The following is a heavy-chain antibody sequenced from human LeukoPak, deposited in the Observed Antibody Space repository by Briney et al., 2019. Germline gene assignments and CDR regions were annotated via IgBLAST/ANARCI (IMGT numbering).Heavy chain of an antibody. V-gene: IGHV1-24*01. J-gene: IGHJ3*02. D-gene: IGHD2-2*01. CDR2: FDPEDGET. Sequence: ASVKVSCKVSGYTLTELSMHWVRQAPGKGLEWMGGFDPEDGETIYSQKFQGRVTMTEDTSTDTAYMELSSLRSEDTAVYYCAEVYCSSTSCSGLWAFDIWGQGTMVTVSS. CDR1: GYTLTELS. CDR3: AEVYCSSTSCSGLWAFDI.